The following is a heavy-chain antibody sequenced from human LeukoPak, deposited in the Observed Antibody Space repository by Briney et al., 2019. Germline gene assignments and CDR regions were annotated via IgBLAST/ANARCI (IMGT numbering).Heavy chain of an antibody. CDR1: GFTFSKHG. Sequence: GGSLRLSCAASGFTFSKHGMNWVRQAPGKGLEWVSGISPSGDITYYADSVKGRFTISRDNSKNTLYLEVISLTAEDTAVYYCASLAAAGYYFDYWGQGTLVTVSS. V-gene: IGHV3-23*01. D-gene: IGHD6-13*01. J-gene: IGHJ4*02. CDR2: ISPSGDIT. CDR3: ASLAAAGYYFDY.